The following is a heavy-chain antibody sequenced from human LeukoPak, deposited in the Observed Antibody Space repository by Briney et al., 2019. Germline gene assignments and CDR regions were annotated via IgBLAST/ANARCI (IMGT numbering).Heavy chain of an antibody. Sequence: ASVKVSCKASGYTFTSYAIHWVRQAPGQRLEWMGWINAGNGNTKYSQKFQGRVTITRDTSASTAYMDLSSLRSEDTAVYYCARETRGFRNWFDPWGQGTLVTVSS. V-gene: IGHV1-3*01. CDR3: ARETRGFRNWFDP. CDR2: INAGNGNT. J-gene: IGHJ5*02. CDR1: GYTFTSYA.